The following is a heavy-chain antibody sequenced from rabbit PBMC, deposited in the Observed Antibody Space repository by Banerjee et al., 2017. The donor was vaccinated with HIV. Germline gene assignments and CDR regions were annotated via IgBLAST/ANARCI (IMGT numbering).Heavy chain of an antibody. CDR3: AREWMTMVMTFNL. CDR2: IYTSSGST. D-gene: IGHD2-1*01. CDR1: GFDLSTYYY. Sequence: QEQLEESGGDLVKPEGSLTLTCTASGFDLSTYYYMCWVRQAPGKGLELIACIYTSSGSTWYASWVNDRFTISRSTSLNTVDLKMTSLTAADTATYFCAREWMTMVMTFNLWGPGTLVTVS. J-gene: IGHJ4*01. V-gene: IGHV1S43*01.